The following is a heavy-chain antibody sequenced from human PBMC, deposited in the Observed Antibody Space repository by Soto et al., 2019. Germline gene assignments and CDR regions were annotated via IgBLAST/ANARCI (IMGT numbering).Heavy chain of an antibody. Sequence: QVQLVQSGAEEKKPGASVRVSCTASGYTFSSNAIHWVHQAPGQRLEWMGWINPGYGNTKYSQKLQGRLTITRDTSASTAYMELSSLRSEDTAVYYCARIVYDSSGYKRYFDYWGQGTLVTVSS. J-gene: IGHJ4*02. CDR1: GYTFSSNA. D-gene: IGHD3-22*01. CDR3: ARIVYDSSGYKRYFDY. CDR2: INPGYGNT. V-gene: IGHV1-3*05.